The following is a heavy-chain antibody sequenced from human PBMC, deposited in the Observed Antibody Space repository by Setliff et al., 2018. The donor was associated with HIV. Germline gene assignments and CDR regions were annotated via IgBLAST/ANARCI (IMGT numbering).Heavy chain of an antibody. CDR2: IIPIFGTT. J-gene: IGHJ6*03. Sequence: ASVKVSCKASGGTFSSYAISWVRRAPGQGPEWMGAIIPIFGTTKYAQRFQGRVTITADASTSTAYMELSSLRSEDTAVYYCATNREQLTMTYYYYYMDVWG. CDR3: ATNREQLTMTYYYYYMDV. V-gene: IGHV1-69*13. CDR1: GGTFSSYA. D-gene: IGHD6-13*01.